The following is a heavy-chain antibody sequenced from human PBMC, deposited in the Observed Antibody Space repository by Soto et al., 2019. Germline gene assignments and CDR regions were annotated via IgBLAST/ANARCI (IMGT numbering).Heavy chain of an antibody. Sequence: SETLSLTCTVSGGSISSGGYYWSWIRQHPGKGLEWIGYIYYSGSTYYNPSLKSRVTISVDTSKNQFSLKLSSVTAADTAVYYRGGWGDLWFATSGFDYWGQGTLVS. D-gene: IGHD3-10*01. CDR1: GGSISSGGYY. V-gene: IGHV4-31*03. CDR3: GGWGDLWFATSGFDY. CDR2: IYYSGST. J-gene: IGHJ4*02.